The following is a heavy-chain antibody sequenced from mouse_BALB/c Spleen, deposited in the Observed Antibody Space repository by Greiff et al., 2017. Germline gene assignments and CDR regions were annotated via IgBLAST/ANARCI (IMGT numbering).Heavy chain of an antibody. D-gene: IGHD2-4*01. J-gene: IGHJ4*01. CDR1: GFTFTDYY. Sequence: EVKLQESGGGLVQPGGSLRLSCATSGFTFTDYYMSWVRQPPGKALEWLGFIRNKANGYTTEYSASVKGRFTISRDNSQSILYLQMNTLRAEDSATYYCARDKHYEGAMDYWGQGTSVTVSS. V-gene: IGHV7-3*02. CDR3: ARDKHYEGAMDY. CDR2: IRNKANGYTT.